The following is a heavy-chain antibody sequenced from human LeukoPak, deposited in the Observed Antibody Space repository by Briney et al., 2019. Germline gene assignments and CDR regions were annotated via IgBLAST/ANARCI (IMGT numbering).Heavy chain of an antibody. Sequence: SVKVSCKASGGTFSRNAISWVRQAPGQGLEWMGRFIPMVGVETYAQSFQGRVTITAGRSTSTAYMELSSLRSEDTAVYYCARVQAVGVPVAIDAYYSYGMDVWGQGTAVTVSS. V-gene: IGHV1-69*04. CDR2: FIPMVGVE. J-gene: IGHJ6*02. CDR3: ARVQAVGVPVAIDAYYSYGMDV. D-gene: IGHD2-15*01. CDR1: GGTFSRNA.